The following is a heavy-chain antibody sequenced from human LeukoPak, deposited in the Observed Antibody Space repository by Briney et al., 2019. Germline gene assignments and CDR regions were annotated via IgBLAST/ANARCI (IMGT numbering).Heavy chain of an antibody. Sequence: SVKVSCKASGGTFSSYAISWVRQAPGQGLEWMGGIIPIFGTANYAQKFQGRVTITADESTSTAYMELSSLSSEDTAVYYCAREVTIGGHYFDYWGQGTLVTVSS. J-gene: IGHJ4*02. D-gene: IGHD3-10*01. CDR3: AREVTIGGHYFDY. CDR2: IIPIFGTA. V-gene: IGHV1-69*13. CDR1: GGTFSSYA.